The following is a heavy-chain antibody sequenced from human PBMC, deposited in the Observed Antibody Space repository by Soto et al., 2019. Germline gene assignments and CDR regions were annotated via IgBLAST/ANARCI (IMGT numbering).Heavy chain of an antibody. CDR1: GFTFSSYA. Sequence: QVQLVESGGGVVQPGRSLRLSCAASGFTFSSYAMHWVRQAPGKGLEWVAVISYDGSNKYYADSVKGRFTISGDNSKNTLYLQMNSLRAEDTAVYYCARADRVSEWLAIGGFDLWGRGTLVTVSS. D-gene: IGHD6-19*01. CDR3: ARADRVSEWLAIGGFDL. CDR2: ISYDGSNK. J-gene: IGHJ2*01. V-gene: IGHV3-30-3*01.